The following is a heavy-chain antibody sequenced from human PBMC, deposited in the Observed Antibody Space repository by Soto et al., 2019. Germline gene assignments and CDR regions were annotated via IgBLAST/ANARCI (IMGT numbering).Heavy chain of an antibody. D-gene: IGHD3-22*01. CDR2: ISGSGGST. CDR1: GFTFSSYA. J-gene: IGHJ1*01. V-gene: IGHV3-23*01. Sequence: EVQLLESGGGLVQPGGSLRLSCAASGFTFSSYAMSWVRQAPGKGLEWVSAISGSGGSTYYADSVKGRFTISRDNSKNTLYLQMNRLRAEDTAVYYCAKRYYYDSSGYYFGPEYFQHWGQGTLVTVSS. CDR3: AKRYYYDSSGYYFGPEYFQH.